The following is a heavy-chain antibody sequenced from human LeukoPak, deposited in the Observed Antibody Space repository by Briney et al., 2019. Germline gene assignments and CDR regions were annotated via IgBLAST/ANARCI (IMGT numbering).Heavy chain of an antibody. Sequence: PSETLSLTCAVSGGSISSSNWWSWVRPPPGKGREWIGEIYHSGSTNYNPSLKSRVTISVDKSKNQFSLKLSSVTAADTAVYYCARVVYSSSLLQRSNQRGSNQMDYWGQGTLVTVSS. CDR2: IYHSGST. D-gene: IGHD6-6*01. CDR1: GGSISSSNW. CDR3: ARVVYSSSLLQRSNQRGSNQMDY. J-gene: IGHJ4*02. V-gene: IGHV4-4*02.